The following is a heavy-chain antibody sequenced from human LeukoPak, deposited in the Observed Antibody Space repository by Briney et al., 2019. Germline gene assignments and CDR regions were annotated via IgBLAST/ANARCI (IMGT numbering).Heavy chain of an antibody. Sequence: GGSLRLSCAASGFTFSSYAMSWVRQAPGKGLEWVSTISCCSGSTYYADSVKGRFTISRDNAKSTMYLQMSSLRAEDTAIYYCARDTGHGLDYWGQGTLVTVSS. CDR3: ARDTGHGLDY. J-gene: IGHJ4*02. CDR1: GFTFSSYA. D-gene: IGHD4-11*01. V-gene: IGHV3-23*01. CDR2: ISCCSGST.